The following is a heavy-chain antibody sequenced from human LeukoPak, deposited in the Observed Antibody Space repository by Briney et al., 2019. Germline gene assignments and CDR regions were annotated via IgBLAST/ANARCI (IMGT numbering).Heavy chain of an antibody. J-gene: IGHJ4*02. CDR2: INHSGST. CDR1: GGSFSGYY. Sequence: KPSETLSLTCAVYGGSFSGYYWSWIRQPPGKGLEWIGEINHSGSTNYNPSLNSRVPISVPTSKNQFSLKLSSVTAADTAVYYCARGRAARPNFDYWGPRTLVTVSS. D-gene: IGHD6-6*01. CDR3: ARGRAARPNFDY. V-gene: IGHV4-34*01.